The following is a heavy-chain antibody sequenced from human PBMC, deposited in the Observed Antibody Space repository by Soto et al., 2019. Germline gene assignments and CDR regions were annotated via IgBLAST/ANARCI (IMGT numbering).Heavy chain of an antibody. V-gene: IGHV3-64D*06. Sequence: GGSLRLSFSASEFTFSSYAMHWVRQAPVKGLEYVSAISSNGGNTYYADSVKGRFTISRDNSKNTLYLQMSSLRPEDTAVYYCVKDRYWVGATAFDIWGQGTMVTVSS. J-gene: IGHJ3*02. CDR3: VKDRYWVGATAFDI. D-gene: IGHD1-26*01. CDR2: ISSNGGNT. CDR1: EFTFSSYA.